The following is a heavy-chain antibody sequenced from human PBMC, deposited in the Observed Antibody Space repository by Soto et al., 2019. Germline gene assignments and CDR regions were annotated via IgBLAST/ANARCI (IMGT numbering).Heavy chain of an antibody. D-gene: IGHD2-8*01. CDR1: GFTFSNYS. V-gene: IGHV3-48*02. J-gene: IGHJ4*02. Sequence: PGGSPRLSCAVSGFTFSNYSINWVRQAPGKGLEWLSYISNNSNVKYYPDSVKGRFTISRDNAKNSLYLQMNSLRDDDTAVYYCARDRDAYCSKGVCSGPYFDYWGRGTLVTVSS. CDR2: ISNNSNVK. CDR3: ARDRDAYCSKGVCSGPYFDY.